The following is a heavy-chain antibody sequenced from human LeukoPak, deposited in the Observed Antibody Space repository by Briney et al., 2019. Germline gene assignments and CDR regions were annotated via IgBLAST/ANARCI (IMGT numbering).Heavy chain of an antibody. V-gene: IGHV2-5*01. CDR1: GFSLSTSGVG. CDR2: IYWNDDK. CDR3: AHSTMKLYYYDSSGYYYVDY. Sequence: SGPTLVNPTQTLTLTCTFSGFSLSTSGVGVGWIRQPPGKALEWLALIYWNDDKRYSPSLKSRLTITKDTSKNQVVLTMTNMDPVDTATYYCAHSTMKLYYYDSSGYYYVDYWGQGTLVTVSS. D-gene: IGHD3-22*01. J-gene: IGHJ4*02.